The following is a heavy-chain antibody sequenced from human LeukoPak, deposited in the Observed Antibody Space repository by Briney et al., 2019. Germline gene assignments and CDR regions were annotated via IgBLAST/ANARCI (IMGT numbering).Heavy chain of an antibody. CDR1: GFSFSAQG. J-gene: IGHJ4*02. D-gene: IGHD1-26*01. CDR2: IGFDGSNI. V-gene: IGHV3-33*01. CDR3: VRDGVGATTYFGYFDH. Sequence: GGALRLSCAASGFSFSAQGRHWVRQAPGKGLEGVALIGFDGSNIHKAESVKGRFTMSSDNSKDTLYLQMNSLRAEDTAVYYWVRDGVGATTYFGYFDHWGQGNLVTVSS.